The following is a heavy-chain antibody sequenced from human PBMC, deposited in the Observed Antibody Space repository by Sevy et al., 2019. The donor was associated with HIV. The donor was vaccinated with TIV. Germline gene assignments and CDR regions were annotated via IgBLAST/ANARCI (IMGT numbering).Heavy chain of an antibody. CDR2: ISNSGTTR. J-gene: IGHJ4*02. V-gene: IGHV3-48*03. CDR3: ARDLPPSATTVAHFDY. Sequence: GGSLRLSCAASGFTFSSYEMNWVRQAPGKGLEWVSYISNSGTTRSYSDSVRGRFTIPRDNAGNSLYLQLKSLRAEDTAVYYCARDLPPSATTVAHFDYWGQGTLVTVSS. CDR1: GFTFSSYE. D-gene: IGHD4-17*01.